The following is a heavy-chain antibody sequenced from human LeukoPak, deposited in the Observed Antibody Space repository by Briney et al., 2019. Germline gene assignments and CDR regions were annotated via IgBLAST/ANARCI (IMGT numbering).Heavy chain of an antibody. Sequence: GGSLRLSCAAYGFTFSNFWMNWVRQAPGKGLEWVANIKQDGSEQYYVDSVKGRFTISRDNAKNSLYLQMNSLRAEDTAVYYCASDPHHASRMDVWGQGTTVTVSS. CDR1: GFTFSNFW. CDR3: ASDPHHASRMDV. J-gene: IGHJ6*02. CDR2: IKQDGSEQ. V-gene: IGHV3-7*01. D-gene: IGHD1-14*01.